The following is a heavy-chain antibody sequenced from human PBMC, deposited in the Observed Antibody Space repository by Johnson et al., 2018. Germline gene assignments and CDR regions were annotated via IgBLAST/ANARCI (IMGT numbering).Heavy chain of an antibody. J-gene: IGHJ3*02. Sequence: VQLVQSGGGLVQHGGSLRLSCAASGFTFSSYWMSWVRQAPGKGLEWVANITQDGSEKYYVDSVKGRFTISRDNAKNSLYLQMNSLRAEDTAGYYFARPGIVVVVTARDAFDIWGQGTMVTVSS. D-gene: IGHD2-15*01. V-gene: IGHV3-7*01. CDR1: GFTFSSYW. CDR2: ITQDGSEK. CDR3: ARPGIVVVVTARDAFDI.